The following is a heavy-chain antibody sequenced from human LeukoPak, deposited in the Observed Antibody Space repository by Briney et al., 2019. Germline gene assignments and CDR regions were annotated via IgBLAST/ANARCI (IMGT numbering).Heavy chain of an antibody. Sequence: GGSLRLSCAASGFTFSSYGMHWVRQAPGKGLEWVAVIWYDGSNKYYADPVKGRFTISRDNSKNTLYLQMNSLRAEDTAVYYCASLYGHDAFDIWGQGTMVTVSS. CDR2: IWYDGSNK. J-gene: IGHJ3*02. CDR3: ASLYGHDAFDI. CDR1: GFTFSSYG. V-gene: IGHV3-33*01. D-gene: IGHD2/OR15-2a*01.